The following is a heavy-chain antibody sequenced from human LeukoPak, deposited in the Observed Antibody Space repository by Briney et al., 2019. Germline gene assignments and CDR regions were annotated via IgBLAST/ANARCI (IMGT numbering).Heavy chain of an antibody. D-gene: IGHD5-24*01. J-gene: IGHJ6*02. CDR1: GFSLTNYG. V-gene: IGHV3-33*01. CDR3: ASRDKGYYYGMDV. Sequence: GGSLRLSCAASGFSLTNYGIHWVRQAPGKGLEWVAVIWHDGVNKYYADSVKDRFTISRDDSKTTVYLQMNSLRAEDTAVYYCASRDKGYYYGMDVWGQGTTVTVSS. CDR2: IWHDGVNK.